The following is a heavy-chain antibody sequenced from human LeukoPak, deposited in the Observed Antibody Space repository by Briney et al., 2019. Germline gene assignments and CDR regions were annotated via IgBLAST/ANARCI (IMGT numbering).Heavy chain of an antibody. CDR3: ARVAENHVSWFDP. CDR2: LNPKTGGT. V-gene: IGHV1-2*02. CDR1: GYTLTDHY. J-gene: IGHJ5*02. D-gene: IGHD2-21*01. Sequence: ASVKVSCKSSGYTLTDHYIHWVRQAPGQGLEWMGWLNPKTGGTNYAQTFQGRVTMTRDTSISTAYMELSRLTSDDTAVYYCARVAENHVSWFDPWGQGTLVTVSS.